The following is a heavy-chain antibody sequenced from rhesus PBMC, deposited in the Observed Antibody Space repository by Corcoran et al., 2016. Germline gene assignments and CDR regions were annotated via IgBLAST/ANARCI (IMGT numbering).Heavy chain of an antibody. D-gene: IGHD2-15*01. J-gene: IGHJ4*01. V-gene: IGHV3-14*01. CDR1: GFTFSSYW. CDR2: INSDGSST. Sequence: EVQVVESGGGLAKPGGSLRLSCAASGFTFSSYWMHWVRQAPGKGLEWISAINSDGSSTYYADSEKGRFNIARENAKNKLYLQMDGLGPEDTAVYYCAGEFSTTDYWGQGVLVTVSS. CDR3: AGEFSTTDY.